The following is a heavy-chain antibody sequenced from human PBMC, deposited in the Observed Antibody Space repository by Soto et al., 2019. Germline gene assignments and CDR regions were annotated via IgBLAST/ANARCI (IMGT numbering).Heavy chain of an antibody. Sequence: ASVKVSCKASGYSFTSLDINWVRQTAGQGLEWMGWMEPSTGTTGYAQKFQGRVTMTRDTSINTAYMELTTLTSDDTAFYYCARGVSEGVDYWGQGTLVGVCS. V-gene: IGHV1-8*01. CDR3: ARGVSEGVDY. D-gene: IGHD1-26*01. J-gene: IGHJ4*02. CDR2: MEPSTGTT. CDR1: GYSFTSLD.